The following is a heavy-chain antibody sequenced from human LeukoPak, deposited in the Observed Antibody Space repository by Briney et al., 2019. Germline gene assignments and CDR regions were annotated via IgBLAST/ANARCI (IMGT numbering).Heavy chain of an antibody. J-gene: IGHJ4*02. D-gene: IGHD6-13*01. CDR2: ISCSGGTT. CDR3: ARISSSWFFDF. Sequence: PGGSLRLSCAASGFTFSDYSMSWVRQAPGRGLEWVSTISCSGGTTYYADSVKGRFTISRDNSKNTLYLQLNTLRADDTAVSYCARISSSWFFDFWRQGTLLSVPS. V-gene: IGHV3-23*01. CDR1: GFTFSDYS.